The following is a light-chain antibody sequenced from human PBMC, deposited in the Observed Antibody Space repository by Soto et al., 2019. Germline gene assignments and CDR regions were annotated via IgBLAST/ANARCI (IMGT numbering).Light chain of an antibody. Sequence: EIVMTQSPATLSVSPGGRATLSCRASQSISDTLAWYQQKPGQAPRLLIYSASRRATGFPGRFSGSGSGTDFTLTISSLQSDDLAVYYCQQYNNWPWTFGQGTKVDI. CDR3: QQYNNWPWT. J-gene: IGKJ1*01. CDR1: QSISDT. CDR2: SAS. V-gene: IGKV3-15*01.